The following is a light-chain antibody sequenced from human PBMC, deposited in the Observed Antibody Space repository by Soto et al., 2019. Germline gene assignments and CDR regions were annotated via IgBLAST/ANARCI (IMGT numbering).Light chain of an antibody. CDR2: DAS. CDR1: QSVSSY. V-gene: IGKV3-11*01. J-gene: IGKJ2*01. Sequence: EIVLTQSPATLSLSPGERATLSCRASQSVSSYLAWYQQKPGQAPRLLIYDASNRATGIPARFSGSGSWTDFTPTISSLEPDDFAVYYCQQRSNWLMYTFGQGTKLEIK. CDR3: QQRSNWLMYT.